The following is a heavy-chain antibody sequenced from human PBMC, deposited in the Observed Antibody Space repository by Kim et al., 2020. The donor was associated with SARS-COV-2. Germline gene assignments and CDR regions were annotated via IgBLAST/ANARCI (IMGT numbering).Heavy chain of an antibody. J-gene: IGHJ4*02. D-gene: IGHD3-3*01. CDR3: ALYSKNYDFWSGNIKGGDY. V-gene: IGHV3-21*01. CDR1: GFTFSSYS. CDR2: ISSSSSYI. Sequence: GGSLRLSCAASGFTFSSYSMNWVRQAPGKGLEWVSSISSSSSYIYYADSVKGRFTISRDNAKNSLYLQMNSLRAEDTAVYYCALYSKNYDFWSGNIKGGDYWGQGTLVTVSS.